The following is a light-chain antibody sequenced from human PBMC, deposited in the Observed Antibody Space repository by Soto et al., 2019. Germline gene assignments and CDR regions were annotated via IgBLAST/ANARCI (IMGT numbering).Light chain of an antibody. Sequence: QSVLTQPRSVSGSPGQSVTISCTGTSSDVGGYNYVSWYQQHPGKAPKLMIYDVSKRPSGVPDRFPGSKSGNTASLTISGLQAEDEADYYCCSYAGSYTLPFGTGTKSPS. CDR1: SSDVGGYNY. CDR2: DVS. CDR3: CSYAGSYTLP. V-gene: IGLV2-11*01. J-gene: IGLJ1*01.